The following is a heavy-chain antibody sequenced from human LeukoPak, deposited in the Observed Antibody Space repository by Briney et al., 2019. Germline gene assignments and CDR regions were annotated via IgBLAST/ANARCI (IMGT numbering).Heavy chain of an antibody. CDR3: ARDTYRFFDL. J-gene: IGHJ2*01. Sequence: GRSLRLSCAASGFTFSSYWMSWVRQAPGKGLEWVADIKEDGSEKYSVDSVKGRFTISRDNAKNSLYLQMDSLRAEDTAVYYCARDTYRFFDLWGRGTLVTVSS. V-gene: IGHV3-7*01. CDR2: IKEDGSEK. CDR1: GFTFSSYW.